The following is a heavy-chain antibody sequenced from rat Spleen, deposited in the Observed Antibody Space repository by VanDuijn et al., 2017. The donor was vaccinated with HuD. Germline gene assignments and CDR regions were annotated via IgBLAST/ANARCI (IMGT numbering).Heavy chain of an antibody. CDR2: ITNGGGRL. Sequence: EVQLVESGGGLVQPGRSLKLSCVASGFIFKDYWMTWIRQAPGKGLEWVASITNGGGRLYYSDSVKGRFSISRENAKSTLNLQMDSLRSEDTATYYCTGPFDYWGQGVMVTVSS. J-gene: IGHJ2*01. CDR3: TGPFDY. CDR1: GFIFKDYW. V-gene: IGHV5-31*01.